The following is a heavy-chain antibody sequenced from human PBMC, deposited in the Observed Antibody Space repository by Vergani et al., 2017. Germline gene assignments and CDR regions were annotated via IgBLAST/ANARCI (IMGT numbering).Heavy chain of an antibody. Sequence: EVELVQSGPEMRKPGESLKISCKGSEYSFGNYWIGWVSQMPGKGLEWMGIIYPADSDTRYSPSFQGQVTISADKSISTAFLQWDSLKASDTALYYCARHTTYTDSWCQGTLVTVSS. CDR3: ARHTTYTDS. D-gene: IGHD1-1*01. V-gene: IGHV5-51*01. CDR2: IYPADSDT. CDR1: EYSFGNYW. J-gene: IGHJ4*02.